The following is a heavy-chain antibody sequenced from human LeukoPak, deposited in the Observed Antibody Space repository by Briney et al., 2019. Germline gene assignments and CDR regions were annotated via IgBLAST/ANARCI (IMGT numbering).Heavy chain of an antibody. CDR1: GFTFSSYG. CDR2: ISGSGGST. J-gene: IGHJ5*02. CDR3: ARDLGQYYDTSDNWFDP. D-gene: IGHD3-22*01. V-gene: IGHV3-23*01. Sequence: GGSLRLSCAASGFTFSSYGMSWVRQAPGKGLEWVSAISGSGGSTYYADSVKGRFTISRDNSKNTLYLQMNGLRAEDTAVYYCARDLGQYYDTSDNWFDPWGQGTLVTVSS.